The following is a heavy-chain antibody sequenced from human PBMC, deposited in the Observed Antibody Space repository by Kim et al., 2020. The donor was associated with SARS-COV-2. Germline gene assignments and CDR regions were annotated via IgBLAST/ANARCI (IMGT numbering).Heavy chain of an antibody. CDR1: GFTVSSNY. D-gene: IGHD1-26*01. Sequence: GGSLRLSYAASGFTVSSNYMSWVRQAPGKGLEWVSVIYSGGSTYYADSVKGRFTISRDNSKNTLYLQMNSLRAEDTAVYYCASSVGPPTSESYSGSYYATYYYYNGMDVWGQGTTVTVSS. V-gene: IGHV3-66*01. CDR3: ASSVGPPTSESYSGSYYATYYYYNGMDV. CDR2: IYSGGST. J-gene: IGHJ6*02.